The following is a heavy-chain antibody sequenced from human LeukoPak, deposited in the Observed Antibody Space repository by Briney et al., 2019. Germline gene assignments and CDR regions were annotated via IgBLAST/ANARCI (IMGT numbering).Heavy chain of an antibody. CDR1: GFTFSSYG. D-gene: IGHD2-15*01. Sequence: GRSLRLSCAASGFTFSSYGMHWVRQAPGKGLEWVAVISYDGSNKYYADSVKGRFTISRDNSKNTLYLQMNSLRAEDTAVYYCAKDRYCSGCSCVDYWGQGTLVTVSS. J-gene: IGHJ4*02. V-gene: IGHV3-30*18. CDR3: AKDRYCSGCSCVDY. CDR2: ISYDGSNK.